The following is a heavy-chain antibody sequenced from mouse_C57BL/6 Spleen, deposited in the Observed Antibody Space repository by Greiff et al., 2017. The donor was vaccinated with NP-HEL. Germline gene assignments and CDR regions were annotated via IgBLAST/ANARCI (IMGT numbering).Heavy chain of an antibody. J-gene: IGHJ2*01. V-gene: IGHV3-6*01. CDR2: ISYDGSN. Sequence: EVKLQESGPGLVKPSQSLSLTCSVTGYSITRGYYWNWIRQFPGNKLEWVGYISYDGSNNYNPSLKNRISITRDTSKNQFFLKLNSVTTEDTATYYCARVSTMIFDYWGQGTTLTVSS. CDR1: GYSITRGYY. D-gene: IGHD2-4*01. CDR3: ARVSTMIFDY.